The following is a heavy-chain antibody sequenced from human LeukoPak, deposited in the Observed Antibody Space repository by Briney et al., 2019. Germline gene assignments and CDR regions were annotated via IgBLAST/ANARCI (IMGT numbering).Heavy chain of an antibody. V-gene: IGHV1-24*01. D-gene: IGHD3-3*01. J-gene: IGHJ4*02. CDR3: ATRPIRFLEWLLFY. CDR1: GYTLTELS. Sequence: ASVKVSCKFSGYTLTELSMHWVRQAPGKGLEWMGGFDPEDGETIYAQKFQGRVTMTEDTSTDTTYMELSSLRSEDTAVYYCATRPIRFLEWLLFYWGQGTLVTVSS. CDR2: FDPEDGET.